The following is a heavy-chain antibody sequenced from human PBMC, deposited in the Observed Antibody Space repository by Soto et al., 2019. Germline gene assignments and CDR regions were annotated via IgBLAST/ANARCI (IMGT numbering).Heavy chain of an antibody. D-gene: IGHD3-3*01. CDR1: GYTFTSYG. J-gene: IGHJ4*02. CDR2: ISAYNGNT. CDR3: ARDHLTIFGVVIYPRFDY. Sequence: QVQLVQSGAEVKKPGASVKVSCKASGYTFTSYGISWVRQAPGQGLEWMGWISAYNGNTNYAQKLQGRVTMTTDTSTSTAYMEVRSLRSDDTAVYYCARDHLTIFGVVIYPRFDYWGQGTLVTVSS. V-gene: IGHV1-18*01.